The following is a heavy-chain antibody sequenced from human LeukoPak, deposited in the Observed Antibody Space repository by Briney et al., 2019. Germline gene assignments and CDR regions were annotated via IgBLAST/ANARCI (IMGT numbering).Heavy chain of an antibody. D-gene: IGHD2-21*01. CDR2: IYYSGST. CDR1: GGSISSSSHY. Sequence: SETLSLTCTVSGGSISSSSHYGGWIRQPPGKGLEWIGTIYYSGSTYYNPSLKSRVTISVDTSKNQFSLKLSSVTAADTAVYYCARGVVIAPQTFDYWGQGTLVTVSS. V-gene: IGHV4-39*07. CDR3: ARGVVIAPQTFDY. J-gene: IGHJ4*02.